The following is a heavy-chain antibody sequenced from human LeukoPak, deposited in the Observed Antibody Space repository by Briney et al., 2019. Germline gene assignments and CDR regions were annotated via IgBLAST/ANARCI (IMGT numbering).Heavy chain of an antibody. D-gene: IGHD1-26*01. CDR1: GDSIGSGGYY. Sequence: KTSETLSLTCTVSGDSIGSGGYYWSWIRQHPGKGLEWIGYIYYSGSTYHNPSLKSRVSVSVDTSKNQVSLKLSSVTAADTAVYYCARTVGAIGGASYFDYWGQGTLVTVSS. J-gene: IGHJ4*02. CDR2: IYYSGST. V-gene: IGHV4-31*03. CDR3: ARTVGAIGGASYFDY.